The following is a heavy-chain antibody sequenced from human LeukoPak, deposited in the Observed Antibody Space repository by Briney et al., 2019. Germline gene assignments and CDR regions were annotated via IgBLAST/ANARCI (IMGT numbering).Heavy chain of an antibody. Sequence: ASVKVSCKASGYTFTGYYMHWVRQAPGQGLEWMGWINPNSGGTNYAQKFQGRVTITADKSTSTAYMELSSLRSEDTAVYYCARGGDTGITGTKYDPWGQGTLVTVSS. CDR1: GYTFTGYY. J-gene: IGHJ5*02. CDR2: INPNSGGT. V-gene: IGHV1-2*02. D-gene: IGHD1-7*01. CDR3: ARGGDTGITGTKYDP.